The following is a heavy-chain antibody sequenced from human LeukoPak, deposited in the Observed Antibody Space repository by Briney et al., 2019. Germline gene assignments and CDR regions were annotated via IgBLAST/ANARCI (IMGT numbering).Heavy chain of an antibody. CDR3: GHRPRAGFSDYFDH. Sequence: SGPMLVKPTQTLTLTCTFSGFSLSTSGTGVGWIRQPPGKALEWLALIYWDDDKRYMPSLKTGLTITKDTSKNQVVLTMANMDPLGTATYYCGHRPRAGFSDYFDHWGQGTLVTVSS. CDR1: GFSLSTSGTG. V-gene: IGHV2-5*02. D-gene: IGHD6-25*01. CDR2: IYWDDDK. J-gene: IGHJ4*02.